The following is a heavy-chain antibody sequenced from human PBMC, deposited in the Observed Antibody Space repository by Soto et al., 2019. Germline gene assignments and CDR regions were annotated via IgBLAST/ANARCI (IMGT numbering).Heavy chain of an antibody. V-gene: IGHV3-23*01. J-gene: IGHJ4*02. CDR1: GFTFSSYA. D-gene: IGHD3-3*01. Sequence: GGSLRLSCAASGFTFSSYAMSWVLQAPWKGLEWVSAISGSGGSTYYADSVKGRFTISRDNSKNTLYLQMNSLRAEDTAVYYCAKVYDFWTADPVFSVRYYFAYWGQGTLVTV. CDR2: ISGSGGST. CDR3: AKVYDFWTADPVFSVRYYFAY.